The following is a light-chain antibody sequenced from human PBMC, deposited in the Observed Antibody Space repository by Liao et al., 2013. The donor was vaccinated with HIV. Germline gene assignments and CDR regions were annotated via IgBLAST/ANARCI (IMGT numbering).Light chain of an antibody. CDR2: QDS. Sequence: SYELTQPPSVSVSPGQTASITCSGDKLGDKYVNWYQQKPGQSPVLVTYQDSMRPSGIPERFSGSNSGNTATLTISGTQAMDEADYYCQAWDSSPVVFGGGTKLTVL. CDR3: QAWDSSPVV. CDR1: KLGDKY. V-gene: IGLV3-1*01. J-gene: IGLJ2*01.